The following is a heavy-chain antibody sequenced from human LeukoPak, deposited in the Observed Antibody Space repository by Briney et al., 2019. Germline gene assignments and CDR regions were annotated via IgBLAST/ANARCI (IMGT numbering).Heavy chain of an antibody. Sequence: KPSETLSLTCTVSGGPIYSYYWSWIRQTAGKGLEWIGRLYPGVSTNYNPSLKSRVTMSVDTSKNQFALTLSAVTAADTAVYYCARLKFYDSTGYSPGHYMDVWGKGTTVTVSS. J-gene: IGHJ6*03. D-gene: IGHD3-22*01. V-gene: IGHV4-4*07. CDR1: GGPIYSYY. CDR3: ARLKFYDSTGYSPGHYMDV. CDR2: LYPGVST.